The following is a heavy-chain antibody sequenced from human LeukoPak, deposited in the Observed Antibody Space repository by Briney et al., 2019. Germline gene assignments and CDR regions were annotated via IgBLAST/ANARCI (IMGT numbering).Heavy chain of an antibody. CDR2: ISSSSSTI. V-gene: IGHV3-48*01. CDR1: GFTFSSYA. D-gene: IGHD1-26*01. CDR3: ARPYYVAANYYFDY. Sequence: GGSLRLSCAGSGFTFSSYAMTWVRQAPGKGLEWVSYISSSSSTIYYADSVKGRFTISRDNAKNSLYLQMNSLRAEDTAVYYCARPYYVAANYYFDYWGQGTLVTVSS. J-gene: IGHJ4*02.